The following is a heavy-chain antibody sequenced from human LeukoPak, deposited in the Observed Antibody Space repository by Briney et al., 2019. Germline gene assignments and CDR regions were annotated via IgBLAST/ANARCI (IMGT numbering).Heavy chain of an antibody. CDR2: ISSSSSYI. CDR3: ASGVIVGATRGFDY. V-gene: IGHV3-21*01. Sequence: KPGGSLRLSCAASEFTFSSYSMNWVRQAPGKGLEWVSSISSSSSYIYYADSVKGRFTISRDSAKNSLYLQMNSLRAEDTAVYYCASGVIVGATRGFDYWGQGTLVTVSS. D-gene: IGHD1-26*01. CDR1: EFTFSSYS. J-gene: IGHJ4*02.